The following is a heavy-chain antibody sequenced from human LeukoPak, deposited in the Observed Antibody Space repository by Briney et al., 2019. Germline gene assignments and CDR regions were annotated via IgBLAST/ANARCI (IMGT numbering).Heavy chain of an antibody. V-gene: IGHV3-33*08. D-gene: IGHD1-7*01. J-gene: IGHJ4*02. CDR3: TRGQTTYYDY. Sequence: GGSLRLSCAASGFIFTTYGFHWVRQAPGKGLEWVAVIWSDGSHKFYTDSVKGRFTISRENSENTLYLQMSSLRVEDTAVYYCTRGQTTYYDYWGQGTLVAVSS. CDR2: IWSDGSHK. CDR1: GFIFTTYG.